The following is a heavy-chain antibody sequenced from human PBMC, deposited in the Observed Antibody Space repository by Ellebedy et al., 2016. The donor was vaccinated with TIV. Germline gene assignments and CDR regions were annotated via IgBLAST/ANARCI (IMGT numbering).Heavy chain of an antibody. V-gene: IGHV3-30*18. CDR3: AKQVSGYCSGGHCDGGATHFYYSMDV. Sequence: GESLKISCAASGFTLSTYGIHWVRQAPGKGLEWVALISYDGSDKYYADSVKGRFTISRDNSKNTLFLQVDSLRVEDTAVYYCAKQVSGYCSGGHCDGGATHFYYSMDVWGQGTTVTVSS. D-gene: IGHD2-15*01. J-gene: IGHJ6*02. CDR2: ISYDGSDK. CDR1: GFTLSTYG.